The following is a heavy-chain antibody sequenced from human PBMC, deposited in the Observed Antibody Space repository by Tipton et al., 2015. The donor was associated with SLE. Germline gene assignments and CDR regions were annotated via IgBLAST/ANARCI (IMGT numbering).Heavy chain of an antibody. Sequence: TLSLTCTVSGGSIRSYYWSWIRQPPGQGLEWIGYVYYSEITSYNPSLKSRVTISLDTSKNQFSLKPTSVTAADTAVYYCARAGDLRDGFNFALDYWGQGTLVTVSS. V-gene: IGHV4-59*01. CDR3: ARAGDLRDGFNFALDY. CDR1: GGSIRSYY. D-gene: IGHD5-24*01. CDR2: VYYSEIT. J-gene: IGHJ4*02.